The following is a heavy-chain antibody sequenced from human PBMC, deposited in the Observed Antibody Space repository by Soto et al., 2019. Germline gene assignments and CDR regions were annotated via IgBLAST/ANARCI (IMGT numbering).Heavy chain of an antibody. V-gene: IGHV3-48*02. CDR2: ISSASDTM. CDR3: ARARGRNWFDL. D-gene: IGHD1-26*01. J-gene: IGHJ5*02. Sequence: EVQLVESGGGLVQPGGSLRLSCVASGFTLNVYGMNWVRQAPGKGLEWVSYISSASDTMYYADSVAGRFTISRDNAKNSLYLQINSLGDEDTAVYYCARARGRNWFDLWGQGTLVTVSS. CDR1: GFTLNVYG.